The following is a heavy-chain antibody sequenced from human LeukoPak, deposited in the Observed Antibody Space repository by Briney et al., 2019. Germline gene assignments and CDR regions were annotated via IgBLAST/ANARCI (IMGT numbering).Heavy chain of an antibody. CDR1: GFAFSTYA. CDR3: AKRSGYEPGDEWFDP. D-gene: IGHD5-12*01. J-gene: IGHJ5*02. CDR2: ISGSGDRT. V-gene: IGHV3-23*01. Sequence: PGGSLRLSCAASGFAFSTYAMSWVRQAPGKGLEWVSAISGSGDRTYYTDSVKGRFSISRDNSKSTLYLQMNSLRAEDTAVYYCAKRSGYEPGDEWFDPWGQGTLVTVSS.